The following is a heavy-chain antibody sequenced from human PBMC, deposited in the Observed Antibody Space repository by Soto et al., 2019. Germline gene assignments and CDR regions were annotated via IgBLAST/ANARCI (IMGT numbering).Heavy chain of an antibody. CDR1: GFTFSGYW. V-gene: IGHV3-7*03. J-gene: IGHJ6*02. Sequence: VGSLRLSGAASGFTFSGYWMSWVRQARGKGLEWVANIKQDGSEKYYVDSVQGRFTISRDNAKNSLYLQMNSLSAEDMAVYYCARGRLGPDVWGQGTTVTVSS. CDR3: ARGRLGPDV. CDR2: IKQDGSEK. D-gene: IGHD3-16*01.